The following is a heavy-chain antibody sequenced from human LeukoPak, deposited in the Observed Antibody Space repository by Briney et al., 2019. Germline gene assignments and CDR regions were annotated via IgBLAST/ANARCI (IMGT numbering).Heavy chain of an antibody. CDR2: IRYDGSNK. CDR1: GFTFSSYG. V-gene: IGHV3-30*02. J-gene: IGHJ4*02. CDR3: STAKFDN. Sequence: GGSLRLSCAASGFTFSSYGMHWVRQAPGKGLEWVAFIRYDGSNKYYADSVKGRFTISRDNSKNTLYLQMNSLRAGDTAVYYCSTAKFDNWGQGTLVTVSS.